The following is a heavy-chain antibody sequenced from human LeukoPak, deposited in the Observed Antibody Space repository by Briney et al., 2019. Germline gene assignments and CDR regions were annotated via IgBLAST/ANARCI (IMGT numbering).Heavy chain of an antibody. Sequence: GGSLRLSCAASGFTFSSYSMNWVRQAPGKGLEWVAVISYDGSNKYYADSVKGRFTISRDNSKNTLYLQMNSLRAEDTAVYYCARSDSSGWYDYYYYGMDVWGQGTTVTVSS. CDR2: ISYDGSNK. J-gene: IGHJ6*02. CDR1: GFTFSSYS. D-gene: IGHD6-19*01. V-gene: IGHV3-30*03. CDR3: ARSDSSGWYDYYYYGMDV.